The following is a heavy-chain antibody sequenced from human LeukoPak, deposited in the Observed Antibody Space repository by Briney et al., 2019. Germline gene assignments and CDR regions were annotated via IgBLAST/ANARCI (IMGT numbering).Heavy chain of an antibody. Sequence: SQTLSLTCAISGDSVSSNNAAWNWMRQSPSRGLEWLGRTYYRSRWYNDYAVSVKSRVIISPDTSKNQFSLQLNSVTPEDTALYFCARDYASSKRGFYFYMDVRGKGTTVTVPS. CDR1: GDSVSSNNAA. J-gene: IGHJ6*03. V-gene: IGHV6-1*01. CDR3: ARDYASSKRGFYFYMDV. D-gene: IGHD3-10*01. CDR2: TYYRSRWYN.